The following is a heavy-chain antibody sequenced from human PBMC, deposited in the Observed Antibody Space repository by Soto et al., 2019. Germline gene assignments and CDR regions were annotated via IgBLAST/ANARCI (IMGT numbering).Heavy chain of an antibody. D-gene: IGHD5-12*01. CDR2: ISGSGGST. V-gene: IGHV3-23*01. CDR3: AKGGIILSMVATTYYYGMDV. J-gene: IGHJ6*02. Sequence: EVQLLESGGGLVQPGGSLRLSCAASGFTFSSYAMSWVRQAPGKGLEWVSAISGSGGSTYYADSVKGRFTISRDNYKNTLYLQMNSLRAEDTAVYYCAKGGIILSMVATTYYYGMDVWGQGTTVTVSS. CDR1: GFTFSSYA.